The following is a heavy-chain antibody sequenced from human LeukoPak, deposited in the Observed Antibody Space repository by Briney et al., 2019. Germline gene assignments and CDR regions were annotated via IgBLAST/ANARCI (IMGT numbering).Heavy chain of an antibody. D-gene: IGHD3-22*01. J-gene: IGHJ3*02. CDR3: ARAARGYYDSSGYYQDAFDI. CDR1: GFTFSSYA. V-gene: IGHV3-30-3*01. Sequence: PGRSLRLSCAASGFTFSSYAMHWVRQAPGKGLEWVTVISYDGNNEYYADSVKGRFTISRDNAKNSLYLQMNSLRAEDTALYHCARAARGYYDSSGYYQDAFDIWGQGTMVTVSS. CDR2: ISYDGNNE.